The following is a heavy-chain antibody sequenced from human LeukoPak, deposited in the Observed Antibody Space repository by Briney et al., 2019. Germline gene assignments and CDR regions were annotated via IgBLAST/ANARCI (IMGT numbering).Heavy chain of an antibody. CDR2: ISSRGTYT. V-gene: IGHV3-11*06. Sequence: GGSLRLSCAASGFTFSDYYMSWIRQAPGKGLEWVSHISSRGTYTNYADSVKGRFTISRDNTKNSLYLQMNSLRAEDTAVYYCARNGVTGYYFDYWAREPWSPSPQ. J-gene: IGHJ4*02. D-gene: IGHD3-9*01. CDR3: ARNGVTGYYFDY. CDR1: GFTFSDYY.